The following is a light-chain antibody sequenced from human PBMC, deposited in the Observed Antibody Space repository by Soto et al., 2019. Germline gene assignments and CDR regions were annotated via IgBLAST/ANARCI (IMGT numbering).Light chain of an antibody. CDR2: EGS. CDR1: RTDIGTYNL. J-gene: IGLJ2*01. Sequence: QSALTQPASVSGSPGQSVTISCTGTRTDIGTYNLVSWYQQHPDKAPKLMVYEGSKRPSGVSNRFSGSKSGNTASLTISGLQAEDEADYYCCSYAGSNILVFGGGTKVTVL. V-gene: IGLV2-23*01. CDR3: CSYAGSNILV.